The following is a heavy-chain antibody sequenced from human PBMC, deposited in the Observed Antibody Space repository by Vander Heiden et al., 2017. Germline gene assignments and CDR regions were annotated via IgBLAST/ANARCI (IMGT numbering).Heavy chain of an antibody. CDR2: ISGDGSSI. D-gene: IGHD3-9*01. CDR1: EFTFSTYW. V-gene: IGHV3-74*03. J-gene: IGHJ4*02. Sequence: EVQLVESGGGLVQPGGSLRLSCAASEFTFSTYWMHWVRQAPGKGLGWVSRISGDGSSIMYADSAKGRFTISRDNAKNTLSLQMNSLTAEDTAIYYCARGTGSHGSYNLQYWGQGTLVTVSS. CDR3: ARGTGSHGSYNLQY.